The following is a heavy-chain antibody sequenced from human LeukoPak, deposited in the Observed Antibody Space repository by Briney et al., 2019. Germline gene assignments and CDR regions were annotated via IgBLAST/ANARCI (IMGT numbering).Heavy chain of an antibody. J-gene: IGHJ4*02. Sequence: PSETLSLTCTVSGGSISSGGYYWSWIRQHPGKGLEWIGYIYYSGSTYYNPSLKSRVTISVDTSKNQFSLKLSSVTAADTAVYYCARVQKRWLQSDYWGQGTLVTVSS. CDR1: GGSISSGGYY. D-gene: IGHD5-24*01. V-gene: IGHV4-31*03. CDR2: IYYSGST. CDR3: ARVQKRWLQSDY.